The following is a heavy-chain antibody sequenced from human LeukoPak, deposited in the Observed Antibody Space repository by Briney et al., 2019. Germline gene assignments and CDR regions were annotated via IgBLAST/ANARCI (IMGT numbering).Heavy chain of an antibody. CDR1: GGSISSHY. CDR2: IYYSGST. D-gene: IGHD3-3*01. V-gene: IGHV4-59*11. J-gene: IGHJ6*03. CDR3: ARGDYDFWSGPDPSYMDV. Sequence: PSETLSLTCTVSGGSISSHYWSWIRQPPGKGLEWIGYIYYSGSTNYNPSLKSRVTISVDTSKNQFSLKLSSVTAADTAVYYCARGDYDFWSGPDPSYMDVWGKGTTVTVSS.